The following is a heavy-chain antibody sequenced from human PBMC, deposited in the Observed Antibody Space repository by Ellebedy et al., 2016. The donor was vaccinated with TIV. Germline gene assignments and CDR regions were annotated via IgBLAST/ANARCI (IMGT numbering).Heavy chain of an antibody. CDR3: ARERYSRVELDY. J-gene: IGHJ4*02. D-gene: IGHD6-13*01. CDR2: INGGNGNT. CDR1: GYTFSSYA. V-gene: IGHV1-3*01. Sequence: AASVKVSCKASGYTFSSYAMHWVRQAPGQRLDWMGWINGGNGNTKYSQKFQGRVTITRDTSASTAYMELSSLRSEDTAVYYCARERYSRVELDYWGQGTLVTVSS.